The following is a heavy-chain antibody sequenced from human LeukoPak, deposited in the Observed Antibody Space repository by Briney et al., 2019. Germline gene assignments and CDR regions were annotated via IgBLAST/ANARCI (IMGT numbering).Heavy chain of an antibody. CDR2: IKRKTDGGTT. CDR3: AKDWRITIFGVVPSYFDY. J-gene: IGHJ4*02. CDR1: GFSFSNAW. Sequence: GGSLRLSCAASGFSFSNAWMSWVRQAPGKGLEWVGRIKRKTDGGTTDYAAPVKGRFTISRDDSKNTLYLQMNSLKTEDTAVYYCAKDWRITIFGVVPSYFDYWGQGTLVTVSS. D-gene: IGHD3-3*01. V-gene: IGHV3-15*01.